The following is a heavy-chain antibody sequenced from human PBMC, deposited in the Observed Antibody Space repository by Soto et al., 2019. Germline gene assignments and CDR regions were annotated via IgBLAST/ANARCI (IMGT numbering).Heavy chain of an antibody. J-gene: IGHJ5*02. D-gene: IGHD3-22*01. CDR3: ARESKYDTSGYPPWFAP. V-gene: IGHV4-31*03. CDR2: IYYSGST. Sequence: QVQLQESGPGLVKPSQTLSLTCTVSVASISSGGYYWSWIRQHPGEGLEWIGYIYYSGSTSYNPPLKSRVTLSVDTSKNQFSLKLSSVTDADTAVYYCARESKYDTSGYPPWFAPWGQGTLVTVSS. CDR1: VASISSGGYY.